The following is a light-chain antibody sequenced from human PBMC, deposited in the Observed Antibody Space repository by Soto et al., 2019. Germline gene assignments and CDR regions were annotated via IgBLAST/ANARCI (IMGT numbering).Light chain of an antibody. Sequence: EIVRTQRPATLSVFPGEGVTLSGRASQSVSSNLAWFQHKPGQAPRLLIYGASIRATGIPDRFSGSGSGTDFSLTISRLEPEDFAVYYCHQYGSSPWTFGQGTKVDI. J-gene: IGKJ1*01. V-gene: IGKV3-20*01. CDR1: QSVSSN. CDR2: GAS. CDR3: HQYGSSPWT.